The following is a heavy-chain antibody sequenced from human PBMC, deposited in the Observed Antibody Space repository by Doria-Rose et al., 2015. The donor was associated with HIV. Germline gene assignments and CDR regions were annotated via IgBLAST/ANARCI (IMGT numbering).Heavy chain of an antibody. CDR2: IFSDDER. D-gene: IGHD6-13*01. CDR3: ARIKSSRWYHKYYFDF. Sequence: QVTLKESGPVLVKPTETLTLTCTVSGVSLSSPGMGVSWIRQPPGKALEWLANIFSDDERSYKTSLQSRLTISRRTSNSQVVLTMTDMDPVDAATYYCARIKSSRWYHKYYFDFWGQGTLVIVSA. CDR1: GVSLSSPGMG. J-gene: IGHJ4*02. V-gene: IGHV2-26*01.